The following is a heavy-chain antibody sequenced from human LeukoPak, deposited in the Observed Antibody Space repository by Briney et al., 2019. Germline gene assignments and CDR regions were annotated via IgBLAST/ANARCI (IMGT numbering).Heavy chain of an antibody. J-gene: IGHJ5*02. CDR3: APEVVVISARWFDP. D-gene: IGHD3-22*01. CDR1: GFFFSSYE. CDR2: IYYSGST. V-gene: IGHV4-38-2*01. Sequence: LRLSCAASGFFFSSYEMNWIRQAPGKGLEWIGSIYYSGSTFYSPSLKSRVTISLDTSKNQFSPRLSSVTAADTAVYYCAPEVVVISARWFDPWGQGTLVTVSS.